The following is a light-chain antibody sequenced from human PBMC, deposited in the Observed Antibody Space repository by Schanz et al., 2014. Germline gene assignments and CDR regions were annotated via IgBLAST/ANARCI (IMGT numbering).Light chain of an antibody. CDR3: QQYNNWPPWT. V-gene: IGKV3-20*01. CDR2: GAS. J-gene: IGKJ1*01. Sequence: EIVLTQSPGTLSLSPGERATLSCRASQSVSSSYLAWYRQKPGQAPRLLIYGASSRATGIPDRFSGSGSGTDFTLTISSLQAEDFAVYYCQQYNNWPPWTFGQGTKVEIK. CDR1: QSVSSSY.